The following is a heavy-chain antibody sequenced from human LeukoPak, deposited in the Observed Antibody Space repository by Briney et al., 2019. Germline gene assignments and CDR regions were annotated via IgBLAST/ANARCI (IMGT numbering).Heavy chain of an antibody. CDR1: GFTFSSYS. CDR2: MSYGGRNA. D-gene: IGHD1-1*01. J-gene: IGHJ4*02. V-gene: IGHV3-30*18. Sequence: PGRSLRLSCAASGFTFSSYSIHWVRQAPDKGLEWVAVMSYGGRNAYYADSVKGRFTISRDNSKNTVYLQMNSLRGEDTAVYYCAKVQLERRELVPIFDCWGQGTLVTVSS. CDR3: AKVQLERRELVPIFDC.